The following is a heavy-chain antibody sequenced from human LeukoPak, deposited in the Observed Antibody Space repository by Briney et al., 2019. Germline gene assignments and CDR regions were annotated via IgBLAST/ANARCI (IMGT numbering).Heavy chain of an antibody. CDR3: ARMGGTYWGREVNWFDP. V-gene: IGHV3-7*01. J-gene: IGHJ5*02. CDR1: GFTFSTYW. CDR2: IKQDGSDK. D-gene: IGHD7-27*01. Sequence: GSLLLSCAASGFTFSTYWMSWVRQAPGKGLEWVANIKQDGSDKYYVDSVKGRFTISRDNAQSSLYLQMGSLRPEDTAVYYCARMGGTYWGREVNWFDPWGQGTLVTVSS.